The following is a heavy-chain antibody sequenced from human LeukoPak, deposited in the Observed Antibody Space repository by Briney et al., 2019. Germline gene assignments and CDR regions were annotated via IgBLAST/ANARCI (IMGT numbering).Heavy chain of an antibody. D-gene: IGHD5-18*01. CDR3: ARSEYSYGADAFDI. CDR1: GGSISGYY. J-gene: IGHJ3*02. V-gene: IGHV4-59*01. CDR2: IYYSGST. Sequence: PSETLSLTCTVSGGSISGYYWSWIRQPPGKGLEWIGYIYYSGSTNYSPSLKSRVTISVDTSKNQFSLKLSSVTAADTAVYYCARSEYSYGADAFDIWGQGTMVTVSS.